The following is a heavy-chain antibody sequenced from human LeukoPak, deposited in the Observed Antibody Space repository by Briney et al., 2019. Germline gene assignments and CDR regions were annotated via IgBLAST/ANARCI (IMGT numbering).Heavy chain of an antibody. V-gene: IGHV5-51*01. D-gene: IGHD6-19*01. CDR1: GDSFTTHW. CDR3: ARRSDSSGWYYDY. J-gene: IGHJ4*02. CDR2: IFPGDSDT. Sequence: GESLKISCKGSGDSFTTHWIGWVRQMPGKGLEWMGIIFPGDSDTRYSPSFQGQVTLSADKPINTAYLQWSSLKASDTAMYYCARRSDSSGWYYDYWGQGTLVTVSS.